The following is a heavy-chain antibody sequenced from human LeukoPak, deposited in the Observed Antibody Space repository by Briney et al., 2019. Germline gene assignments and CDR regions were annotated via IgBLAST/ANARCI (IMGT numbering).Heavy chain of an antibody. V-gene: IGHV3-33*06. CDR3: AKGPLLGSGYHPGD. J-gene: IGHJ4*02. CDR1: GFTFSSYG. D-gene: IGHD3-22*01. CDR2: IWYDGSNK. Sequence: GRSLRLSCAASGFTFSSYGMHWVRQAPGKGLEWVAVIWYDGSNKYYADSVKGRFTISRDYSKNTLHLQMNSLRVEDTAIYYCAKGPLLGSGYHPGDWGQGILVIVSS.